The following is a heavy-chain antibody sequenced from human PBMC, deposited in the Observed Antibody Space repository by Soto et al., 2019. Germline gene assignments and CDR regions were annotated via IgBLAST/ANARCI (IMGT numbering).Heavy chain of an antibody. J-gene: IGHJ3*02. V-gene: IGHV1-8*01. Sequence: ASVQVSCKASGYTFTSYDINSVRQSTGQGLEWMGWMNPTSGNTGYAQKFQGRVTMTKNTSISTAYMELSSLRSEDTAVYYCARGVAVAGSSDDAFDIWGQGTMGTVSS. CDR3: ARGVAVAGSSDDAFDI. CDR2: MNPTSGNT. D-gene: IGHD6-19*01. CDR1: GYTFTSYD.